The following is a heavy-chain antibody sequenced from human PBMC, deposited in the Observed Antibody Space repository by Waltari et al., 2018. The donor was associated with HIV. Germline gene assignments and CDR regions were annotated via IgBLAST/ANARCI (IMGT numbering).Heavy chain of an antibody. Sequence: QVQLVQSGAEVKKPGASVKVSCKASGYTFTGYYIQWVRQAPGQGLDWMGRINPNSGGTNYAQKFQGRVTMTRDTSISTAYMELSRLRSDDTAVYYCARGDYCSSTSCYINGMDVWGQGTTVTVSS. CDR1: GYTFTGYY. D-gene: IGHD2-2*02. CDR2: INPNSGGT. CDR3: ARGDYCSSTSCYINGMDV. V-gene: IGHV1-2*06. J-gene: IGHJ6*02.